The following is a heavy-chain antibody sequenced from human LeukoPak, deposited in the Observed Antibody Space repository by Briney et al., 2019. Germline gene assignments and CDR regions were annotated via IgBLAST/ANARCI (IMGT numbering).Heavy chain of an antibody. J-gene: IGHJ5*02. CDR1: GGSISSGGYY. V-gene: IGHV4-30-2*01. D-gene: IGHD2/OR15-2a*01. Sequence: PSETLSLTCTVSGGSISSGGYYWSWIPQPPGKGLEWIGYIYHSGSTYYNPSLKSRVTISVDRSKNQFSLKLSSVTAADTAVYYCARSIPGFDPWGQGTLVTVSS. CDR3: ARSIPGFDP. CDR2: IYHSGST.